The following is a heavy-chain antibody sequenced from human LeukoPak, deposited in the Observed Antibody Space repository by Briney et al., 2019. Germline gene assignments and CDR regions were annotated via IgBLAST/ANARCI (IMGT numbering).Heavy chain of an antibody. Sequence: ASVKVSCKASGYTFTGYYMHWVRQAPGQGLEWMGWIDPNSGGTNYAQKFQGRVTMTRDTSISTAYMELSRLSSDDTAVYYCASRVVPAAIGGYWFDPWGQGTLVTVSS. J-gene: IGHJ5*02. D-gene: IGHD2-2*02. CDR1: GYTFTGYY. V-gene: IGHV1-2*02. CDR2: IDPNSGGT. CDR3: ASRVVPAAIGGYWFDP.